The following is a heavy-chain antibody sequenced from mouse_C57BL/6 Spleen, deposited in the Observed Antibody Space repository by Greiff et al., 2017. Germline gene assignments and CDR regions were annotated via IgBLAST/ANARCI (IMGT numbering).Heavy chain of an antibody. CDR3: ARGGYDSSFDY. J-gene: IGHJ2*01. D-gene: IGHD1-1*01. CDR1: GYTFTSYW. Sequence: QVQLQQPGAELVRPGTSVKLSCKASGYTFTSYWMHWVKQRPGQGLEWIGVIDPSDSYTNYNQKFKGKATLTVDTSSSTAYMQLSSLTSEDSAVYYCARGGYDSSFDYWGQGTTLTVSS. V-gene: IGHV1-59*01. CDR2: IDPSDSYT.